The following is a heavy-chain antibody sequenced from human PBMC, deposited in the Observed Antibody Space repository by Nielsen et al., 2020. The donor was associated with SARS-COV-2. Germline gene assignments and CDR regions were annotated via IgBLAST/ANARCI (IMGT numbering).Heavy chain of an antibody. V-gene: IGHV3-53*01. CDR1: GFSVSINY. CDR2: IYSGGSS. J-gene: IGHJ4*02. CDR3: AREVDGYYLDY. Sequence: GGFLRLSCAASGFSVSINYMSWVRQAPGKGLEWVSVIYSGGSSHYADSVKGRFTISKDNSKNTLYLQMNSLRAEDTAVYFCAREVDGYYLDYWGQGTLVTVSS. D-gene: IGHD2-15*01.